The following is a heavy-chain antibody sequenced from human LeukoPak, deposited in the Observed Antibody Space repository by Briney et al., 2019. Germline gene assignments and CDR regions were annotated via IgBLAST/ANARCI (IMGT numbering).Heavy chain of an antibody. CDR3: ARDRSSGWYVYDY. Sequence: GGSLRLSCAASGFTFSSYAMHCVRQAPGKGLEWVAVISYDGSNKYYADSVKGRFTISRDNSKNTLHLQMNSLRPEDTAVYYCARDRSSGWYVYDYWGQGTLVTVSS. D-gene: IGHD6-19*01. CDR2: ISYDGSNK. CDR1: GFTFSSYA. J-gene: IGHJ4*02. V-gene: IGHV3-30-3*01.